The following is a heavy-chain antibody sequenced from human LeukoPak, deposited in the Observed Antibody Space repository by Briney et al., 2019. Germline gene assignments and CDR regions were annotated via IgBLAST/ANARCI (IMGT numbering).Heavy chain of an antibody. CDR3: ARDYYDSSGYTLFDY. CDR2: ISAYNGNT. D-gene: IGHD3-22*01. V-gene: IGHV1-18*01. Sequence: ASVKVSCKASGCTFTSYGISWVRQAPGQGLEWMGWISAYNGNTNYAQKLQGRVTMTTDTSTSTAYMELRSLRSDDTAVYYCARDYYDSSGYTLFDYWGQGTLVTVSS. CDR1: GCTFTSYG. J-gene: IGHJ4*02.